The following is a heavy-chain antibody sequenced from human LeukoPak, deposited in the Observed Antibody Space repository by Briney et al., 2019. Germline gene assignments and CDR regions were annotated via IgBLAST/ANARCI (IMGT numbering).Heavy chain of an antibody. CDR2: IYYSGST. CDR3: AREQYGSVVNWFDP. Sequence: SETLSLTCTVSGGSISSYFWSWIRQPPGKGLEWIGYIYYSGSTNYNPSLKSRVTISVDTSKNQFSLKLSSVTAADTAVYYCAREQYGSVVNWFDPWGQGTLVTVSS. V-gene: IGHV4-59*01. CDR1: GGSISSYF. D-gene: IGHD3-10*01. J-gene: IGHJ5*02.